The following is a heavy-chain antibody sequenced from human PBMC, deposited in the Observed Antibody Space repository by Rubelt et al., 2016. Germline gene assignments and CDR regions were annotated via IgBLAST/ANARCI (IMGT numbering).Heavy chain of an antibody. CDR2: IYYRGST. J-gene: IGHJ4*02. CDR3: ARGQGRDGYIH. D-gene: IGHD5-24*01. Sequence: QVQLQESGPGLVNPSETLSLTCTVSGGSISTYYWGWLRQPPGKGLEWIGSIYYRGSTYYNPSLKSRVTMSVDTSTHHSSLKLSPVTAADTAVYYCARGQGRDGYIHWGQGTLVTVSS. CDR1: GGSISTYY. V-gene: IGHV4-39*07.